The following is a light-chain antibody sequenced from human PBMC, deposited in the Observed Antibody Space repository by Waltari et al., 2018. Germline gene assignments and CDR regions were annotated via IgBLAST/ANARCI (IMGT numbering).Light chain of an antibody. Sequence: EIVLTQSPGTLSLSPGERATLSCRASQSISKYLAWYQQKPGQAPRLLLYHASSRAAGIPDRFSGSGYGTDFSLTISRLEPEDFAVYYCQHYESLPVTFGQGTKVEIK. J-gene: IGKJ1*01. CDR3: QHYESLPVT. CDR1: QSISKY. CDR2: HAS. V-gene: IGKV3-20*01.